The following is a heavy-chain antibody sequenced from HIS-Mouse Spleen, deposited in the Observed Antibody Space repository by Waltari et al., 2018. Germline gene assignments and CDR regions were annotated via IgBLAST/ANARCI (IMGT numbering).Heavy chain of an antibody. V-gene: IGHV4-39*01. CDR1: GGSIRSSSYY. CDR2: IYYSGST. CDR3: ARRRGWFDY. Sequence: QLQLQESGPGLVKPSETRSLTCTVSGGSIRSSSYYWGWIRQPPGKGLEWIGSIYYSGSTSYNPSLKSRVTISVDTSKNQFSLKLSSVTAADTAVYYCARRRGWFDYWGQGTLVTVSS. J-gene: IGHJ4*02. D-gene: IGHD6-19*01.